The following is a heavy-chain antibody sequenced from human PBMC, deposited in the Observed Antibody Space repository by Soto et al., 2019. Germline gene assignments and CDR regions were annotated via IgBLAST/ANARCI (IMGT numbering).Heavy chain of an antibody. D-gene: IGHD2-15*01. V-gene: IGHV1-8*01. CDR3: ARGDCSGGSCYSGGDY. CDR2: MNPNSGNT. Sequence: QVQLVQSGAEVKKPGASVKVSCKASGYTFTSYDINWVRQATGQGLEWMGWMNPNSGNTGYAQKCKGRVTMTRNTSISTAYMELSSLRSEDTAVYYCARGDCSGGSCYSGGDYWGQGTLVTVSS. J-gene: IGHJ4*02. CDR1: GYTFTSYD.